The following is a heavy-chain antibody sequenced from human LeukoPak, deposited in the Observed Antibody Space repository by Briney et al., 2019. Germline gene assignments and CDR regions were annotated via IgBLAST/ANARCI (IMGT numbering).Heavy chain of an antibody. V-gene: IGHV1-46*01. CDR3: ARATLYDYYFDY. D-gene: IGHD5/OR15-5a*01. CDR2: INPSGGST. J-gene: IGHJ4*02. CDR1: GGTFSRYA. Sequence: ASVKVSCKASGGTFSRYAISWVRQAPGQGLEWMGIINPSGGSTSYAQKFQGRVTMTRDTSTSTVYMELSSLRSEDTAVYYCARATLYDYYFDYWGQGTLVTVSS.